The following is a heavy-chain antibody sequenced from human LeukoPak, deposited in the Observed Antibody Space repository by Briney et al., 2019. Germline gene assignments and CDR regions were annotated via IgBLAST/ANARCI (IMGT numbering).Heavy chain of an antibody. V-gene: IGHV3-48*03. D-gene: IGHD6-19*01. CDR3: TSRTVACNFDY. J-gene: IGHJ4*02. Sequence: GSLRLSCAASGFSFNVYEMHWVRQAPGKGLELIADISGSDTTTYYANSVKGRFTLSRDNAQNSLYLQMNSLRAEDTDVYYCTSRTVACNFDYWGQGTLVTVSS. CDR2: ISGSDTTT. CDR1: GFSFNVYE.